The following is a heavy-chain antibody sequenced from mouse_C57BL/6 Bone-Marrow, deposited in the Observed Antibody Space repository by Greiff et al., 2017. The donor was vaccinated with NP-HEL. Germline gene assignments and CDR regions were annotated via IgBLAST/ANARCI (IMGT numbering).Heavy chain of an antibody. V-gene: IGHV7-3*01. CDR3: ARYPYYSNYAPYYAMDY. Sequence: DVMLVESGGGLVQPGGSLSLSCAASGFTFTDYYMSWVRQPPGKALEWLGFIRNKANGYTTEYSASVKGRFTISRDNSQSILYLQMNALRAEDSATYYCARYPYYSNYAPYYAMDYWGQGTSVTVSS. J-gene: IGHJ4*01. CDR1: GFTFTDYY. D-gene: IGHD2-5*01. CDR2: IRNKANGYTT.